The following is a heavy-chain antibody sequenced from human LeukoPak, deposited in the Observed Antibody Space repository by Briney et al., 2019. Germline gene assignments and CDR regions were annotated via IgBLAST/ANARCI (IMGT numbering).Heavy chain of an antibody. V-gene: IGHV3-73*01. CDR2: LTTKPSNYAT. J-gene: IGHJ4*02. CDR1: GVIFSGSD. D-gene: IGHD6-19*01. CDR3: TAYRSGHY. Sequence: GGSLRFSCAASGVIFSGSDIHWVRQASGKGPECVGRLTTKPSNYATAYAASVKGRFTISRDDSENTAYLQMSSLKTEDTAVYFCTAYRSGHYWGQGTLVTVSS.